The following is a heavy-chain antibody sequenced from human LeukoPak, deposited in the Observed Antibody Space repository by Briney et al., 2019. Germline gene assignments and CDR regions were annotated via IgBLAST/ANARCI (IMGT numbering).Heavy chain of an antibody. CDR3: ARGFFGMVRGVISGRYYYYYMDV. CDR1: GDSISSHY. J-gene: IGHJ6*03. D-gene: IGHD3-10*01. Sequence: SETLSLTCTVPGDSISSHYWSWIRQPPGKGLEWIGYIYYSGSTNYNPSLKSRVTISVDTSKNQFSLKLSSVTTADTAVYYCARGFFGMVRGVISGRYYYYYMDVWGKGTTVTVSS. CDR2: IYYSGST. V-gene: IGHV4-59*11.